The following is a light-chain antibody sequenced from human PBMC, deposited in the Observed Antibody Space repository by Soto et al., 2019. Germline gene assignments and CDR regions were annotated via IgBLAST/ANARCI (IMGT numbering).Light chain of an antibody. Sequence: EIVLTQSPGTLSLSPGERATLYCRASRSVSSSYLAWYQQKAGQAPRLLISGASNRATDIPDRFSGSESGTDFTLTISRLEPEDFAVYYCQHYGSSPPYTFGQGTKVDIK. CDR1: RSVSSSY. V-gene: IGKV3-20*01. CDR3: QHYGSSPPYT. CDR2: GAS. J-gene: IGKJ2*01.